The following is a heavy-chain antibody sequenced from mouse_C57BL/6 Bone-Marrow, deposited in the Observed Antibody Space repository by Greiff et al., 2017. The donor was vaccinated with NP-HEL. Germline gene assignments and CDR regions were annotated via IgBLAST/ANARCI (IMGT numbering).Heavy chain of an antibody. CDR3: ARDRLLRYFDV. Sequence: EVMLVESEGGLVQPGSSMKLSCTASGFTFSDYYMAWVRQVPEKGLEWVANINYDGSSTYYLDSLKSRFIISRDNAKYILYLQMSSLKSEDTATYYCARDRLLRYFDVWGTGTTVTVSS. CDR2: INYDGSST. V-gene: IGHV5-16*01. CDR1: GFTFSDYY. J-gene: IGHJ1*03. D-gene: IGHD2-3*01.